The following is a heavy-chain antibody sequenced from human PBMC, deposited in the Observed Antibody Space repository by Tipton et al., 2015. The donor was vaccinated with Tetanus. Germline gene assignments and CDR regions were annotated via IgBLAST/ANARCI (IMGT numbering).Heavy chain of an antibody. J-gene: IGHJ5*02. CDR1: GGSITSDNHY. CDR3: ARDPGIASAGLRFDP. Sequence: SGGSITSDNHYWSWIRQPPGKGLEWIGYIYHSGSTYYNASLKSRLDISLDTSKNQFSLRLTSVTVADTAVYYCARDPGIASAGLRFDPWGQGTLVTVSS. D-gene: IGHD6-13*01. CDR2: IYHSGST. V-gene: IGHV4-31*02.